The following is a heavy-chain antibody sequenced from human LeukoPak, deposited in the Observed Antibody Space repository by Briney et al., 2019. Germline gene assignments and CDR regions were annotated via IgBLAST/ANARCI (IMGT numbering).Heavy chain of an antibody. CDR3: AAPYYDSSGYYSYFDY. J-gene: IGHJ4*02. CDR2: IRGKVYAVTT. CDR1: GFTFGDYA. Sequence: EPGRSLRLSCTASGFTFGDYAMSWFRPAPGKGLEWVGFIRGKVYAVTTEYAASVKGRFTISRDDSRSIAYLQMNSLKTEDTAVYYCAAPYYDSSGYYSYFDYWGQGTLVTVSS. D-gene: IGHD3-22*01. V-gene: IGHV3-49*03.